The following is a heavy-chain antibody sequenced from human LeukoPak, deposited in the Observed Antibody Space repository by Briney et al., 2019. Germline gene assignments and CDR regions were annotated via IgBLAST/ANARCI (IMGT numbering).Heavy chain of an antibody. Sequence: QPGGSLRLSCAASGFTFSSYSMNWVRQAPGKGLEWVSVIYSGGSTDYADSVKGRFTISRDNSKNTLHLQMNSLRAEDTAMYYCASMLGSGWSFDYWGQGTLVTVSS. D-gene: IGHD6-19*01. CDR3: ASMLGSGWSFDY. V-gene: IGHV3-53*01. CDR2: IYSGGST. J-gene: IGHJ4*02. CDR1: GFTFSSYS.